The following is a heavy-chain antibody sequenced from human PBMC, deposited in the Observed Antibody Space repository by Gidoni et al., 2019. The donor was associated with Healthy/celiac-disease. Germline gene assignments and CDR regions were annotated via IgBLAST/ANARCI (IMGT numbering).Heavy chain of an antibody. CDR1: GLNFSSYS. CDR2: ISSISIYT. V-gene: IGHV3-21*01. CDR3: ARYCGGDCYAFDI. Sequence: EVQLVESGGGLVKPGGSLRLACADSGLNFSSYSMNWVSQAPGKGLELVSSISSISIYTYYADSVKCLCTISRDNAKNSLYLQMNSLRAEDTAVYYCARYCGGDCYAFDIWGQGTMVTVSS. D-gene: IGHD2-21*02. J-gene: IGHJ3*02.